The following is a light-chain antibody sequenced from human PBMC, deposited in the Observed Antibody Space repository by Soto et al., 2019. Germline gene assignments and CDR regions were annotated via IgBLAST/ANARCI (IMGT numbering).Light chain of an antibody. CDR1: SSDLGFYNS. Sequence: QPVLTQPASVSGSPGQSITISCTGTSSDLGFYNSVSWYQQHPGKAPKLMIYEVTNRPSGVSNRFSGSKSGNAASLTISGLQAEDEAHYYCSSYTSSSSVAFGGGTKLTVL. CDR2: EVT. CDR3: SSYTSSSSVA. J-gene: IGLJ2*01. V-gene: IGLV2-14*01.